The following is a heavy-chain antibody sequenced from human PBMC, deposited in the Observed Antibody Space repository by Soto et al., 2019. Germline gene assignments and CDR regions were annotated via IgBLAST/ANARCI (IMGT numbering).Heavy chain of an antibody. CDR1: GGSISSSSYY. CDR3: ARHSRPDRYYYGMDV. J-gene: IGHJ6*02. CDR2: IYYSGRT. V-gene: IGHV4-39*01. Sequence: QLQLQESGPGLVKPSETLSLTCTVSGGSISSSSYYWGWIRQPPGKGLEWIGSIYYSGRTHYNPSLKSRVTISVDTSKNQFSRKLSSGTAADTAVYYCARHSRPDRYYYGMDVWGQGTTVTVSS.